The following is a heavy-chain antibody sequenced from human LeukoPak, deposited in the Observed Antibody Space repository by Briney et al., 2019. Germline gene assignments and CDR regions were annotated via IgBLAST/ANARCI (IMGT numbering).Heavy chain of an antibody. CDR3: AGRYSSGWYVDY. J-gene: IGHJ4*02. CDR1: GFTFSSYE. V-gene: IGHV3-48*03. Sequence: GGSLRLSCAASGFTFSSYEMNWVRQAPGKGLEWVSYISSSGSTIYYADSVKGRFTISRDNAENSLYLQMSRLSAEETAVYYCAGRYSSGWYVDYWGEGTLVTVSS. D-gene: IGHD6-19*01. CDR2: ISSSGSTI.